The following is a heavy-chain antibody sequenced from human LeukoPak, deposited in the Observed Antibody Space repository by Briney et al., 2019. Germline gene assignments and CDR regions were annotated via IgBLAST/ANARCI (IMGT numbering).Heavy chain of an antibody. CDR2: ISYDGSNK. D-gene: IGHD6-13*01. CDR1: GFTFSSYG. Sequence: GGSLRLSCAASGFTFSSYGMHWVRQAPGKGLEWVAVISYDGSNKYYADSVKGRFTISRDNSKNTLYLQMNSLRAEDTAVYYCAKDRAAAGKWNFDYWGQGTLVTVSS. CDR3: AKDRAAAGKWNFDY. J-gene: IGHJ4*02. V-gene: IGHV3-30*18.